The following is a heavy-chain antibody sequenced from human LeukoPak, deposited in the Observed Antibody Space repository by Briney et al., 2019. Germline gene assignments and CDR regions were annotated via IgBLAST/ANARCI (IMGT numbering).Heavy chain of an antibody. J-gene: IGHJ4*02. V-gene: IGHV3-23*01. CDR1: GFTFSRYA. CDR2: IGGGGGST. CDR3: AKKRAAAGSFFDY. Sequence: GGSLRLSCAVSGFTFSRYAMSWVRQAPGKGLEWVSAIGGGGGSTYYADSVKGRFTISRDNSKNTLYLQMNSLRAEDTAVYYCAKKRAAAGSFFDYWGQGTLVTVSS. D-gene: IGHD6-13*01.